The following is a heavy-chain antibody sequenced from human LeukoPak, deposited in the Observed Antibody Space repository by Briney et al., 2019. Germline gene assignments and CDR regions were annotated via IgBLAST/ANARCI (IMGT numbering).Heavy chain of an antibody. CDR1: GGSISSYY. CDR2: IYYSGST. CDR3: ASGRDGYNFN. V-gene: IGHV4-59*01. J-gene: IGHJ4*02. D-gene: IGHD5-24*01. Sequence: SETLSLTCTVSGGSISSYYWGWIRQPPGKGLEWIGYIYYSGSTNYNPSLKSRVTMSVDTSKNQFSLKLTSVTAADTAVYYCASGRDGYNFNWGQGALVTVSS.